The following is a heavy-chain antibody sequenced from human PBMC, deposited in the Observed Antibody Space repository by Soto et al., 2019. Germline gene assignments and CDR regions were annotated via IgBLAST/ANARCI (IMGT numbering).Heavy chain of an antibody. CDR2: IYYSGST. D-gene: IGHD6-13*01. CDR3: ARFRGVSSSWYGDYYFDY. CDR1: GGSISSYY. V-gene: IGHV4-59*01. J-gene: IGHJ4*02. Sequence: SETLSLTCTVSGGSISSYYWSWIRQPPGKGLEWIGYIYYSGSTNYNPSLKSLVTISVDTSKNHFSLKLSSVTAADTAGYYCARFRGVSSSWYGDYYFDYWGQGTLVTVSS.